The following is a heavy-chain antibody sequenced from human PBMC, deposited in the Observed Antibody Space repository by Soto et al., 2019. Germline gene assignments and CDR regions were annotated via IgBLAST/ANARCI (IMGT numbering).Heavy chain of an antibody. Sequence: QLQLQESGPGLMKPSETLSLTCTVSGGSISSSSYYWGWIRQPPGKGLEWIGSIYHSGSTYHNPSLKSRLTISVDTSTNQFSLKLSSVTAADTAVYYAVAGIDYWGQGTLVTVSS. J-gene: IGHJ4*02. CDR2: IYHSGST. D-gene: IGHD6-19*01. V-gene: IGHV4-39*01. CDR1: GGSISSSSYY. CDR3: VAGIDY.